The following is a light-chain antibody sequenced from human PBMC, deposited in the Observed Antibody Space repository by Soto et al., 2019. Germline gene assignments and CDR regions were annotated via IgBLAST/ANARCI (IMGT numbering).Light chain of an antibody. Sequence: EIVMTQSPATLSVSPGERATLSCRASQSVSSNLAWYQQKPGQAPRLLIYDAATRATGIPDRFSGSGSGTEFTLTISSLQSEDFAVYYCQQYDNWPPYTFGXXT. CDR2: DAA. J-gene: IGKJ2*01. CDR1: QSVSSN. CDR3: QQYDNWPPYT. V-gene: IGKV3-15*01.